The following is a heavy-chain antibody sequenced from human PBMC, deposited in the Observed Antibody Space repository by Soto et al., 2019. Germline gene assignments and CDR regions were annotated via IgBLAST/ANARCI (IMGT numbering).Heavy chain of an antibody. CDR1: GGTFSSYA. J-gene: IGHJ6*02. D-gene: IGHD5-12*01. V-gene: IGHV1-69*13. Sequence: ASVKVSCKAPGGTFSSYAISWVRQAPGQGLEWMGGIIPIFGTANYAQKFQGRVTITADESTSTAYMELSSLRSEDTAVYYCARDADSSGYERMDVWGQGTTVTVSS. CDR2: IIPIFGTA. CDR3: ARDADSSGYERMDV.